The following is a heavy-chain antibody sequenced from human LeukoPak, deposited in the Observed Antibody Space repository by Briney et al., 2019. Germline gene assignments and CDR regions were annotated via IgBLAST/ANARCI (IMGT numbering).Heavy chain of an antibody. CDR3: ARDQEIVVVVAATPRYYYYGMDV. CDR2: ISYDGSNK. V-gene: IGHV3-30-3*01. CDR1: GFTLSSYA. Sequence: TGGSLRLSCAASGFTLSSYAMHWVRQAPGKGLEWVAVISYDGSNKYYADSVKGRFTISRDNSKNTLYLQMNSLRAEDTAVYYCARDQEIVVVVAATPRYYYYGMDVWGQGTTVTVPS. D-gene: IGHD2-15*01. J-gene: IGHJ6*02.